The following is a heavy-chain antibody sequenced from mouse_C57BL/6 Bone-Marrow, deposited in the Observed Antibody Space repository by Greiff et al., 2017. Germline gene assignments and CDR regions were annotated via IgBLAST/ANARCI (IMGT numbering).Heavy chain of an antibody. J-gene: IGHJ3*01. CDR3: ARDGYYGNPFAY. D-gene: IGHD2-1*01. Sequence: EVKLVESEGGLVQPGSSMKLSCTASGFTFSDYYMAWVRQVPEKGLEWVANINYDGSSTYYLDSLKSRFIISGDNAKNILYLQMSSLKSEDTATYYCARDGYYGNPFAYWGQGTLVTVSA. CDR2: INYDGSST. V-gene: IGHV5-16*01. CDR1: GFTFSDYY.